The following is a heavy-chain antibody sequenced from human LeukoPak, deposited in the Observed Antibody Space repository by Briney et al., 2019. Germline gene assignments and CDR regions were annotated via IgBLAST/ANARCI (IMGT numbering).Heavy chain of an antibody. CDR2: ISSSSSYT. D-gene: IGHD2-2*01. CDR3: ARGWVTYAGVDY. Sequence: PGGSLRLSCAASGFTFSDYYMSWIRQAPGKGLEWVSYISSSSSYTNYADSVKGRFTISRDNAKNSLYLQMNSLRAEDTAVYYCARGWVTYAGVDYWGQGTLVTVSS. V-gene: IGHV3-11*06. J-gene: IGHJ4*02. CDR1: GFTFSDYY.